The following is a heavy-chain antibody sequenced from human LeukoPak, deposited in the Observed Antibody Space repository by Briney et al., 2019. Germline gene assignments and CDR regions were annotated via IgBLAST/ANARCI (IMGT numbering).Heavy chain of an antibody. CDR3: ARDPNQYSSGWYKPDTNDAFDI. D-gene: IGHD6-19*01. Sequence: GGSLRLSCAASGFTFSTYNMNWVRQAPGKGLEWVSYISSGSSTIYYADSVKGRFTISRDNAKNSLWLQMNSLRAEDTAVYYCARDPNQYSSGWYKPDTNDAFDIWGQGTMVTVSS. V-gene: IGHV3-48*04. J-gene: IGHJ3*02. CDR2: ISSGSSTI. CDR1: GFTFSTYN.